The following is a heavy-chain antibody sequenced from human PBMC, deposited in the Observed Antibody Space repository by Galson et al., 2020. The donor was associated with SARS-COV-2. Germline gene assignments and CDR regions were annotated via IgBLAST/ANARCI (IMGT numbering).Heavy chain of an antibody. Sequence: GGSLRLSCATSGFTFTANSMHWVRQAPGKGLEWVAVISYDGSNKYYAESVKGRFTISRDNSKNTLFLQMNSLRAEDTAVYYCAKSRGYTYGPIDYWGQGALVTVSS. CDR3: AKSRGYTYGPIDY. CDR2: ISYDGSNK. V-gene: IGHV3-30*18. J-gene: IGHJ4*02. CDR1: GFTFTANS. D-gene: IGHD5-18*01.